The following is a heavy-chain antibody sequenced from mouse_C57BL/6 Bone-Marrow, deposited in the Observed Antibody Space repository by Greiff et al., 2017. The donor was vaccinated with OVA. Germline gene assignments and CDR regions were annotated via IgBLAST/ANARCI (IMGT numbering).Heavy chain of an antibody. CDR3: ARGGGYYSWFAY. Sequence: EVKLMESRPGLVKPSQSLSLTCSVTGYSITSGYYWNWIRQFPGNKLEWMGYISYDGSNNYNPSLKNRISITRDTSKNQFFLKLNSVTTEDTATYYCARGGGYYSWFAYWGQGTLVTVSA. CDR2: ISYDGSN. J-gene: IGHJ3*01. CDR1: GYSITSGYY. D-gene: IGHD2-3*01. V-gene: IGHV3-6*01.